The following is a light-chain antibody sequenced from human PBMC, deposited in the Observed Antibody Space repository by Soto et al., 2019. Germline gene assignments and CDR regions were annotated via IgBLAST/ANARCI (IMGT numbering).Light chain of an antibody. CDR2: GAS. J-gene: IGKJ4*01. CDR1: QSVSSSY. Sequence: EIGWTQSPGTLSLSPGERATLSCRASQSVSSSYLAWYQQKPGQAPRLLIYGASSRATGIPDRFSGSGSGTDFTLTISRLEPEDFAVYYCHQYDSSPLAFGGGTKVEIK. CDR3: HQYDSSPLA. V-gene: IGKV3-20*01.